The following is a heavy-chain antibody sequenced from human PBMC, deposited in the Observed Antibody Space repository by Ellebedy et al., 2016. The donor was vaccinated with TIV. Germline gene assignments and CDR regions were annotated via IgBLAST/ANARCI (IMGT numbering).Heavy chain of an antibody. D-gene: IGHD5-12*01. CDR3: ARSLAGYGYIDS. Sequence: KVSCKASGYNFATYWIGWLRQTPGKGLEWMGIIFPLDSDTRYSPSFQGQVTISAGRTLNTAYLQWSSLRASDTAMYYCARSLAGYGYIDSWGQGTLVDVSS. V-gene: IGHV5-51*01. CDR2: IFPLDSDT. J-gene: IGHJ4*02. CDR1: GYNFATYW.